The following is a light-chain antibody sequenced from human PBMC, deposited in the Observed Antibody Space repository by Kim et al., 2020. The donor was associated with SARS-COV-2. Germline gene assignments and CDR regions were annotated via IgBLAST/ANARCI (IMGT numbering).Light chain of an antibody. CDR3: QQYDFLPIT. CDR1: QDIRNY. V-gene: IGKV1-33*01. J-gene: IGKJ5*01. Sequence: SVGNRVTCTSQASQDIRNYLNWYQQKPGEAPKVLIHEVSSLEAGVSSRFSGHGSGTDFTLAISSLQPEDIATYYCQQYDFLPITFGQGTRLEIK. CDR2: EVS.